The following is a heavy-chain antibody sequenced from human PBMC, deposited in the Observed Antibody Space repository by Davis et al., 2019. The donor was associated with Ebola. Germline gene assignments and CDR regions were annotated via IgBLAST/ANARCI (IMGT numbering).Heavy chain of an antibody. J-gene: IGHJ3*02. Sequence: PGGSLRLSCAASGFTVSSNYMSWVRQAPGKGLEWVSVIYSGGSTYDADSVKGRFTISRDNSKNTLYLQMNSLRAEDTAVYYCSRITICGVVIVENDAFDIGGQGTMVTVSS. CDR1: GFTVSSNY. CDR2: IYSGGST. D-gene: IGHD3-3*01. V-gene: IGHV3-53*01. CDR3: SRITICGVVIVENDAFDI.